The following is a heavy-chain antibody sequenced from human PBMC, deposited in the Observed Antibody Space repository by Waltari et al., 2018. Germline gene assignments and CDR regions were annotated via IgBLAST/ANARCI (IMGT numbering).Heavy chain of an antibody. D-gene: IGHD1-26*01. Sequence: QVQLQESGPGLVKPSETLSLTCAVSGYSISSGYWWGWIRQPPGKGLEWIASIYYTGTTTHYTPSLRSRVTIAADTSKNQFSLRLTSVTAADTAIYYGANNEWGLPVDWGQGTLVTVSS. CDR2: IYYTGTTT. J-gene: IGHJ4*02. V-gene: IGHV4-38-2*01. CDR1: GYSISSGYW. CDR3: ANNEWGLPVD.